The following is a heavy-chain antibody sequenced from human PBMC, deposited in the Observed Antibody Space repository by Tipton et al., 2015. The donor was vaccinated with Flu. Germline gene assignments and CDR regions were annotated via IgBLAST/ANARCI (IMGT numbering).Heavy chain of an antibody. CDR2: IHYSGSP. J-gene: IGHJ5*01. V-gene: IGHV4-38-2*02. Sequence: TLSLTCTVSGDSMRSDYFWGWIRQAPGKGLEWIGNIHYSGSPHNNPSLKSRVTISVDTSKNQFSLGLSSVTAADTAVYCCARRDYSNYVSDPKNWLDTSGHGTLITVSS. CDR1: GDSMRSDYF. D-gene: IGHD4-11*01. CDR3: ARRDYSNYVSDPKNWLDT.